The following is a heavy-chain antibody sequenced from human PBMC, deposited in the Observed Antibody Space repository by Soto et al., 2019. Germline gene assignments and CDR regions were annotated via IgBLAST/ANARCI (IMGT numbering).Heavy chain of an antibody. CDR1: GFPDTAHS. V-gene: IGHV3-53*01. CDR2: IYSGGAT. J-gene: IGHJ4*02. D-gene: IGHD5-12*01. CDR3: ARAGMWLGQLD. Sequence: EVQVVESGGGLIQPGGSLRLSCVVSGFPDTAHSTNWVRQAPGKGLEWVATIYSGGATYYANSVKGRFTVSGDNSKNTLNLQMNNLRAEDTAVYYCARAGMWLGQLDWGQGSLVTVSS.